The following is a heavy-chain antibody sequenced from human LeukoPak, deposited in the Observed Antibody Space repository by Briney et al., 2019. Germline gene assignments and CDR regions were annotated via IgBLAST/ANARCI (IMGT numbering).Heavy chain of an antibody. CDR2: ISSSSSYI. V-gene: IGHV3-21*01. Sequence: VGTLRLSCAASGFTFSSYSMNWVRQAPGKGLEWVSSISSSSSYIYYADSVKGRFTISRDNAKNSLYLQMNSLRAEDTAVYECASFQWYCLDYWGQGNLVSVSS. D-gene: IGHD2-15*01. J-gene: IGHJ4*02. CDR3: ASFQWYCLDY. CDR1: GFTFSSYS.